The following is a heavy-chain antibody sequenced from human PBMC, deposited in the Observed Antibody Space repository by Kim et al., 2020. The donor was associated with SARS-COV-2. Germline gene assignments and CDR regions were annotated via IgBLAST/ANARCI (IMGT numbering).Heavy chain of an antibody. Sequence: TNCDRKFQGRVTMTRDTSIKTVYMELSSLTSDDTAVYYCARGPTTGDFDFWGQGTLVIVSS. CDR3: ARGPTTGDFDF. V-gene: IGHV1-2*02. J-gene: IGHJ4*02. CDR2: T. D-gene: IGHD7-27*01.